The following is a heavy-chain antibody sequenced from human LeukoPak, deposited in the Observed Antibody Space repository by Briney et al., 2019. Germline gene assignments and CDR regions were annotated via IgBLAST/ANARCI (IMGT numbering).Heavy chain of an antibody. CDR2: IYYSGST. D-gene: IGHD3-10*01. J-gene: IGHJ4*02. CDR1: GVSISSCSYY. V-gene: IGHV4-39*01. CDR3: AARGDHHSDY. Sequence: SETLSLTCAVSGVSISSCSYYWGWIRQPPGKGLEWIGSIYYSGSTYYNPSLKSRVTISVDTSKNQFSLKLSSVTAADTAVYYCAARGDHHSDYRGQGTLVTVSS.